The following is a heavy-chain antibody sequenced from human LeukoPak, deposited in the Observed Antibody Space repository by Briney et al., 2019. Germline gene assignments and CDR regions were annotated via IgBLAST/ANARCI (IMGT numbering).Heavy chain of an antibody. D-gene: IGHD3-3*01. V-gene: IGHV3-7*01. CDR2: IKQDGGEK. CDR3: ARLNWNYADY. CDR1: GFTFSLYW. Sequence: PGGSLRLSCTASGFTFSLYWMTWVRQAPEKGLEWVANIKQDGGEKDYVDSVKGRFTISRDNGKNSLYLQMNSLRGEDTAVYYCARLNWNYADYWGQGTLVTVSS. J-gene: IGHJ4*02.